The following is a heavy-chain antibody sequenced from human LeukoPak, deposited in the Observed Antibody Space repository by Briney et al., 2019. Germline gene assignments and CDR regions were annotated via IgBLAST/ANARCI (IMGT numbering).Heavy chain of an antibody. V-gene: IGHV3-23*01. CDR3: AKDPNGDYLGAFDF. J-gene: IGHJ3*01. CDR1: GFTFSNYN. CDR2: IRGYDGGLST. Sequence: GGSLRLSCAASGFTFSNYNMNWVRQAPGKGLEWVSAIRGYDGGLSTSYADSVKGRFTISRDNSKNTLYLQMNSLRAEDTAVYYCAKDPNGDYLGAFDFWGQGTMVTVSS. D-gene: IGHD4-17*01.